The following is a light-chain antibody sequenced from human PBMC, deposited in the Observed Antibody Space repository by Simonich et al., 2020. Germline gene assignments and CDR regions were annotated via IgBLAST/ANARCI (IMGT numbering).Light chain of an antibody. Sequence: DIVMTQSPESLAVSQCERATINCNSSQSVSYSSNNNNYLAWYQQKPGQPPKLLIYWASTRESGVPARFSGSGSGTDFTLTISSLQAEDVAVYYCQQYYSTPITFGQGTRLEIK. CDR3: QQYYSTPIT. CDR1: QSVSYSSNNNNY. J-gene: IGKJ5*01. V-gene: IGKV4-1*01. CDR2: WAS.